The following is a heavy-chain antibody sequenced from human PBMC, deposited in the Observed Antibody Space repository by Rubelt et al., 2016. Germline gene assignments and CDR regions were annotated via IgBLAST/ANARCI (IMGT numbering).Heavy chain of an antibody. CDR1: GGSFSDYY. CDR2: INHSGST. D-gene: IGHD6-25*01. J-gene: IGHJ4*02. V-gene: IGHV4-34*01. Sequence: QVQLQQWGAGLLKPSETLSLTCAVYGGSFSDYYWIWVRQSPGKGLEWIGDINHSGSTNYNPSLKRRVPTSVEQSKNPLSLKLHSVTAADTAVYYCARGSIAAAWVWGQGTLVTVSS. CDR3: ARGSIAAAWV.